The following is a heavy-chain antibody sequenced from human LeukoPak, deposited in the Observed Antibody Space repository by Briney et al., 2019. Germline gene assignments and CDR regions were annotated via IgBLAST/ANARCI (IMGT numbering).Heavy chain of an antibody. CDR1: GGSISSYY. Sequence: TSETLSLTCTVSGGSISSYYWSWIRQPPGKGLEWIGYIYYSGSTNYNPSLKSRVTISVDTSKNQFSLKLSSVTAADTAVYYCARRDSSGPTDYWGQGTLVTVSS. D-gene: IGHD6-19*01. CDR2: IYYSGST. V-gene: IGHV4-59*08. J-gene: IGHJ4*02. CDR3: ARRDSSGPTDY.